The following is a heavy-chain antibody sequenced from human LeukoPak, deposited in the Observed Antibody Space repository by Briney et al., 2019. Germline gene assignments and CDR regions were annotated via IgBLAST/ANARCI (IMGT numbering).Heavy chain of an antibody. CDR1: GGSISSYY. J-gene: IGHJ4*02. Sequence: PSEPLSLTCTVSGGSISSYYWSWIRQPAGKGLEWIGRIYTSGSTNYNPSLKSRVTMSVDTSKNQFSLKLSSVTAVDTAVYYCARDRYYYDSSGYYYFDYWGQGTLVTVSS. V-gene: IGHV4-4*07. CDR2: IYTSGST. CDR3: ARDRYYYDSSGYYYFDY. D-gene: IGHD3-22*01.